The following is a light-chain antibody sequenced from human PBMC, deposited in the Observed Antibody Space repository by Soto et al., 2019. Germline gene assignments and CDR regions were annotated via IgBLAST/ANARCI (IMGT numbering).Light chain of an antibody. V-gene: IGKV3-20*01. CDR3: QQYDNSPLT. CDR1: QSVSSSY. J-gene: IGKJ4*01. Sequence: VLTPSPGTLSLSPGERAALSCRASQSVSSSYLAWYQQKPGQAPRLLIYGASNRATGIPDRVSGSGSGTDFTLTISRLEPEDSAVYYCQQYDNSPLTVGGGTKVDIK. CDR2: GAS.